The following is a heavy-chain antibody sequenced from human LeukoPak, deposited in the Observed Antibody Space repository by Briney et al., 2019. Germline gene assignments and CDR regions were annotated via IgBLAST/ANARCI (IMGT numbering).Heavy chain of an antibody. CDR3: ARSVTIFEAFDI. V-gene: IGHV4-61*02. D-gene: IGHD3-3*01. J-gene: IGHJ3*02. CDR1: GGSISRGSYY. Sequence: SQTLSLTCSVSGGSISRGSYYWNWIRQPAGKGLEWMGRIYNSGSTNYNPSLKSRVTISVDTSKNQFSLKLSSVTAADTAVYYCARSVTIFEAFDIWGQGTMVTVSS. CDR2: IYNSGST.